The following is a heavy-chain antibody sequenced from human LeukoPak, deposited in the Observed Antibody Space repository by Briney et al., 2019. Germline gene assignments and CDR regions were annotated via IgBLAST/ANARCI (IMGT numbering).Heavy chain of an antibody. D-gene: IGHD3-9*01. V-gene: IGHV4-59*01. J-gene: IGHJ4*02. CDR3: AKDQSLTGYYSSPFDY. CDR2: IYYSGST. Sequence: SETLSLTCTVSGGSISSYYWSWIRQPPGKGLEWIGYIYYSGSTNYNPSLKSRVTISVDTSKNQFSLKLSSVTAADTAVYYCAKDQSLTGYYSSPFDYWGQGTLVTVSS. CDR1: GGSISSYY.